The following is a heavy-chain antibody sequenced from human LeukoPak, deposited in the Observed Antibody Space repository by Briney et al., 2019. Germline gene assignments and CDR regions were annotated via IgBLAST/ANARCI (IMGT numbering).Heavy chain of an antibody. Sequence: SETLSLTCTVSGGSISSGDYYWSWIRHPPGKGPEWIAYIYYSRSTHYNPSLKRRVTITVNTSKTQFSLKLSPVTAADTAVYCCARVKGRRYYDSSGYYFDYWGQGTLVTVSS. J-gene: IGHJ4*02. CDR1: GGSISSGDYY. D-gene: IGHD3-22*01. CDR2: IYYSRST. CDR3: ARVKGRRYYDSSGYYFDY. V-gene: IGHV4-30-4*01.